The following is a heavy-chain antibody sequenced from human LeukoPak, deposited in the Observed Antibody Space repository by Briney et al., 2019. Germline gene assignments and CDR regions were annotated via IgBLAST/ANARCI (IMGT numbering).Heavy chain of an antibody. J-gene: IGHJ4*02. V-gene: IGHV3-48*03. CDR2: ISSSGSTI. D-gene: IGHD5-24*01. Sequence: GWSLRLSCAACGFIFSSYEMNWVRQAAGKGLDWVSYISSSGSTIHYADSVKGRFSISRDNAKNSLYLQMNSLRAEDTAVYYCARGARRRDGYNQFDYWGQGTLVTVSS. CDR3: ARGARRRDGYNQFDY. CDR1: GFIFSSYE.